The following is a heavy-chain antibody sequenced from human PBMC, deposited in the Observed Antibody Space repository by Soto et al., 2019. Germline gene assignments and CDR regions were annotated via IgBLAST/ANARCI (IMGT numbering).Heavy chain of an antibody. CDR3: ARGRYGDY. D-gene: IGHD1-1*01. CDR2: ISAHNGNT. CDR1: DYAFTTYA. J-gene: IGHJ4*02. Sequence: VHLVQSGAEVKKPGASVKVSCQASDYAFTTYAITWVRQATGQGLEWMGWISAHNGNTNYAQKLQGRVTVTRDTSTSTAYMELRSLRSDDTAVYYCARGRYGDYWGQGALVTVSS. V-gene: IGHV1-18*01.